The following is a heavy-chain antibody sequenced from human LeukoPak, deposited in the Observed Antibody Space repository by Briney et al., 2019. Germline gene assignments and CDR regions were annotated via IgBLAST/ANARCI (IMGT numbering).Heavy chain of an antibody. CDR1: GFTFSSHW. D-gene: IGHD5-18*01. Sequence: PGGSLRLSCAASGFTFSSHWMHWVRQAPGKGLVWVSRINGGGVNIYYADSVKGRFTISRDNAKNTLYLQMNSLRAEDTAVYYCARGRGSTYGLFDYWGQGTLVTVSS. J-gene: IGHJ4*02. CDR2: INGGGVNI. V-gene: IGHV3-74*01. CDR3: ARGRGSTYGLFDY.